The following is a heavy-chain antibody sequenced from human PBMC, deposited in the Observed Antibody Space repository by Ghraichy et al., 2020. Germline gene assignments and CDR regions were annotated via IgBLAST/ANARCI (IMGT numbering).Heavy chain of an antibody. CDR3: AKQCLTGVSPLRGYFDY. D-gene: IGHD3-9*01. CDR1: GGSISSSSFY. J-gene: IGHJ4*02. V-gene: IGHV4-39*01. CDR2: IYYTGAS. Sequence: SQTLSLTCTVSGGSISSSSFYWGWIRQPPGKGLEWIGTIYYTGASDYNPSLESRVTISVDTSKNQLSLRLSSVTAADTAVYYCAKQCLTGVSPLRGYFDYWGQGALVSVSS.